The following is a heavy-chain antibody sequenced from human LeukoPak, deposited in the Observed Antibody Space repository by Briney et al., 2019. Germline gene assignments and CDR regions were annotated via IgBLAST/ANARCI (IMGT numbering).Heavy chain of an antibody. Sequence: SETLSLTCAVYGGSFSGYYWSWIRQLPGKGLEWIGEINHSGSTNYNPSLKSRVTISVDTSKNQFSLKLSSVTAADTAVYYCAREYDVVVVAATPPDYWGQGTLVTVSS. CDR1: GGSFSGYY. V-gene: IGHV4-34*01. CDR3: AREYDVVVVAATPPDY. CDR2: INHSGST. D-gene: IGHD2-15*01. J-gene: IGHJ4*02.